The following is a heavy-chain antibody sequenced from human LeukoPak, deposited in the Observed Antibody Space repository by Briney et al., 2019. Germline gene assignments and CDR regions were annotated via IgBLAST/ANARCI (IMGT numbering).Heavy chain of an antibody. CDR1: GFTFSSYG. CDR2: ISESGSST. V-gene: IGHV3-23*01. Sequence: GGSLRLSCAAAGFTFSSYGMSWVRQAPGRGLEGVTTISESGSSTYYADSVKGRFTISRDNSKNTLYVQMNSLRAENTAVYFCARGAFYDYWGQGTLVTVSS. J-gene: IGHJ4*02. CDR3: ARGAFYDY. D-gene: IGHD2/OR15-2a*01.